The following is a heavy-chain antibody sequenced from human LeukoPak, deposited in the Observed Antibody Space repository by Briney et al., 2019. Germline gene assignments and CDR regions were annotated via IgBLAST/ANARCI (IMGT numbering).Heavy chain of an antibody. CDR3: VRRQWELQYFDL. CDR2: IYYSRTT. J-gene: IGHJ2*01. V-gene: IGHV4-59*01. Sequence: SETLSHTCSVSGGFISSYYWSWIRQPPGKGLEWIGYIYYSRTTEYNPSLKSRVTISADTSKNQFSLKLNSVTAADTAVYYCVRRQWELQYFDLWGRGTLVAVSS. CDR1: GGFISSYY. D-gene: IGHD1-26*01.